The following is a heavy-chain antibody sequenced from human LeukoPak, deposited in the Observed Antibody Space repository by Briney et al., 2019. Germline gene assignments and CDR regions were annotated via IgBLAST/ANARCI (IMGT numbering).Heavy chain of an antibody. D-gene: IGHD1-7*01. J-gene: IGHJ5*02. CDR2: ISSSSSTI. CDR3: ARDARKNWNYGQYDP. CDR1: GFTFSSYS. Sequence: GSLRLSCAASGFTFSSYSMNWVRQAPGKGLEWVSYISSSSSTIYYADSVKGRFTISRDNAKNSLYLQMNSLRDEDTAVYYCARDARKNWNYGQYDPWGQGTLVTVSS. V-gene: IGHV3-48*02.